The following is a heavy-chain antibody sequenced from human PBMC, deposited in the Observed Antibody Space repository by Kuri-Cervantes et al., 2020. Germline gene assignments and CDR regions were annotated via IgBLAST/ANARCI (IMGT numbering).Heavy chain of an antibody. CDR2: IYYTGAT. J-gene: IGHJ4*02. V-gene: IGHV4-61*01. CDR1: GASVSSGSYY. D-gene: IGHD5-24*01. Sequence: GSLRLSCFVSGASVSSGSYYWSWIRQPPGKGLEWIGYIYYTGATNYNPSLKSRITISADASKNQFSLRLTSVTAADTALYYCARLETALDYWGQGTLVTVSS. CDR3: ARLETALDY.